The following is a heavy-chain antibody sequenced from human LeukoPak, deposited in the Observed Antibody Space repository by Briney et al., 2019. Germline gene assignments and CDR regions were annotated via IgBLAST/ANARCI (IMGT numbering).Heavy chain of an antibody. Sequence: TSETLSLTCAVYVGSFSGYYWSWIRQPPGKGLEWIGEINHSGSTNYNPSLKSRVTISVDTSMNQFSLKLSSVTAADTAVYYCARGRVLGSSSPFDYWGQGTLVTVSS. D-gene: IGHD6-6*01. CDR2: INHSGST. CDR1: VGSFSGYY. CDR3: ARGRVLGSSSPFDY. V-gene: IGHV4-34*01. J-gene: IGHJ4*02.